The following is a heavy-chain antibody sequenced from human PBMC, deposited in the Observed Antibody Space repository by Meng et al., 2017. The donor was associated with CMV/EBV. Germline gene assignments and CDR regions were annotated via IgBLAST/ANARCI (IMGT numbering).Heavy chain of an antibody. J-gene: IGHJ6*02. V-gene: IGHV3-48*03. CDR1: GFTFSSYE. CDR3: ARDGGYHFSPTTNNGMDV. D-gene: IGHD3-3*01. Sequence: GESLKISCAASGFTFSSYEMNWVRQAPGKGLEWVSYISSSGSTIYYADSVKGRFTISRDNAKNSLYLQMNSLRAEDTAVYYCARDGGYHFSPTTNNGMDVWGQGTTVT. CDR2: ISSSGSTI.